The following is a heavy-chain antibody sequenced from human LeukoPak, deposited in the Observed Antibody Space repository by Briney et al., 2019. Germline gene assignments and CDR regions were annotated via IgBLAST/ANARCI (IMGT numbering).Heavy chain of an antibody. V-gene: IGHV4-59*01. J-gene: IGHJ5*02. D-gene: IGHD6-13*01. Sequence: SETLSLTCTVSGGSISSYYWSWIRQPPGKGLEWIGYIYYSGSTNYNPSLKSRVTISVDTSKNQFSLKLSSVTAADTAVYYCARVEAALTGGYNWFDPWGQGTLVTVSS. CDR2: IYYSGST. CDR3: ARVEAALTGGYNWFDP. CDR1: GGSISSYY.